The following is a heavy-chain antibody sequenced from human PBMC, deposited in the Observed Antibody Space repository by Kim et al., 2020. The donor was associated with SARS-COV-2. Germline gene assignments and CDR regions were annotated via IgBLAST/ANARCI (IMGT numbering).Heavy chain of an antibody. Sequence: GGSLRLSCAASGFTFSSYAMSWVRQAPGKGLEWVSAISGSGGSTYYADSVKGRFTISRDNSKNTLYLQMNSLRAEDTAVYYCAMGCSSTSCPGYYYGMDVWGQGTTVTVSS. CDR3: AMGCSSTSCPGYYYGMDV. J-gene: IGHJ6*02. D-gene: IGHD2-2*01. V-gene: IGHV3-23*01. CDR1: GFTFSSYA. CDR2: ISGSGGST.